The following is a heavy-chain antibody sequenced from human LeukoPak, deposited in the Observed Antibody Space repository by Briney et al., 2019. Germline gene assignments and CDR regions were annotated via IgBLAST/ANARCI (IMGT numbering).Heavy chain of an antibody. Sequence: PGGSLRLSCAASGFTFSSYEMNWVRQAPGKGLEWVSVIYSGGSTYYADSVKGRFTISRDNSMNTLYLQMNSLRAEDTAVYYCASAVMGDTNYWGQGTLVTVSS. V-gene: IGHV3-66*01. CDR3: ASAVMGDTNY. CDR1: GFTFSSYE. J-gene: IGHJ4*02. D-gene: IGHD1-26*01. CDR2: IYSGGST.